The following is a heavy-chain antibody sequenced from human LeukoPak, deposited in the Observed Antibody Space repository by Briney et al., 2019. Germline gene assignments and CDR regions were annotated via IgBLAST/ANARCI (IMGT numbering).Heavy chain of an antibody. CDR1: GGPFSGYY. J-gene: IGHJ5*02. V-gene: IGHV4-34*01. CDR2: INHSGST. CDR3: ARDQYGSSWSGFDP. D-gene: IGHD6-13*01. Sequence: PETLSLTCAVYGGPFSGYYWSWIRQPPGKGLEWIGEINHSGSTNYNPSLKSRVTVSVDTSKNQFSLKLISVTAADTAVYYCARDQYGSSWSGFDPWGQGTLVTVSS.